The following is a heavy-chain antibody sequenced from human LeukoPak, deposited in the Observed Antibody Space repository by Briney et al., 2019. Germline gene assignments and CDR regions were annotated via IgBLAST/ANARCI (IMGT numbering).Heavy chain of an antibody. J-gene: IGHJ5*02. CDR3: AKLAASETGEGS. CDR1: GYTFTSNQ. D-gene: IGHD6-13*01. CDR2: INPSGDST. V-gene: IGHV1-46*01. Sequence: ASVKVSCKASGYTFTSNQIHCVRQAPGQGLEWMGVINPSGDSTSYAQKSQGRVTMTRDTSTSTVYMELSSLRSEDTAIYYCAKLAASETGEGSWGQGTLVTVSS.